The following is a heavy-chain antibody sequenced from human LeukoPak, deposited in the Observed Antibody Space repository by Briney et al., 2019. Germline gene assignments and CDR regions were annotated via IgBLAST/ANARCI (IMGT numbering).Heavy chain of an antibody. V-gene: IGHV1-18*01. CDR3: ARIYFGSGSFAFDI. Sequence: AVKVSCKASGYTFPNYGISGVRQAPGQGLEGMGWTSAYTGNTNYAQKLQGRVTMTTVTSTTTAYMELRSLISDDTAVYYCARIYFGSGSFAFDIWGQGTMVTVSS. D-gene: IGHD3-10*01. CDR2: TSAYTGNT. CDR1: GYTFPNYG. J-gene: IGHJ3*02.